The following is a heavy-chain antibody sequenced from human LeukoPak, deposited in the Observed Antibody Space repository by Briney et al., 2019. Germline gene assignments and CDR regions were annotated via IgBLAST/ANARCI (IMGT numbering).Heavy chain of an antibody. J-gene: IGHJ6*02. V-gene: IGHV3-23*01. D-gene: IGHD3-10*01. Sequence: PGGSLRLSCAASGFTFSSYAMSWVRQAPGKGLEWVSVISGSGGSTYYADSVKGRFTISRDNAKNSLSLQLNSLRDEDTAVYFCAKVIRGGYGMDVWGQGTTVTVSS. CDR1: GFTFSSYA. CDR3: AKVIRGGYGMDV. CDR2: ISGSGGST.